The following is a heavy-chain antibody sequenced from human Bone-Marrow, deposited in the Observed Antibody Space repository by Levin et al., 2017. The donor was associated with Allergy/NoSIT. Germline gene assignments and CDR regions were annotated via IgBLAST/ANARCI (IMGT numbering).Heavy chain of an antibody. Sequence: ASVKVSCKASGYTFTDYYMHWVRQAPGQGLEWMGWINPNSGGTNYAQKFQGRVTMTRDTSISTAYMELSRLGSDDTAEYYCAIFWGYCSSTSCLAGEVDYWGQGTLVTVSS. D-gene: IGHD2-2*01. J-gene: IGHJ4*02. CDR3: AIFWGYCSSTSCLAGEVDY. V-gene: IGHV1-2*02. CDR2: INPNSGGT. CDR1: GYTFTDYY.